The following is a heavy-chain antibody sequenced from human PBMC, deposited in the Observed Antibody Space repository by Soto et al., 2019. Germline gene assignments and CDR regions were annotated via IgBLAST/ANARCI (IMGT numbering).Heavy chain of an antibody. CDR1: GFIFSNYN. Sequence: EVQLVESGGGLVQPGGSLILSCAASGFIFSNYNMHWVRQAPGKGLEWVSYISSSSNTIYYADSVKGRFTISRDNAKNSLYLQMNSLRAEDTAVYYCARPSCGGDCYSPVYWGKGTLVTVSS. CDR3: ARPSCGGDCYSPVY. V-gene: IGHV3-48*01. D-gene: IGHD2-21*02. CDR2: ISSSSNTI. J-gene: IGHJ4*02.